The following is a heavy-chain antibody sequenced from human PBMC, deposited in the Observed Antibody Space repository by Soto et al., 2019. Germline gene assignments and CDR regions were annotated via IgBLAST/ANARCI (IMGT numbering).Heavy chain of an antibody. D-gene: IGHD3-22*01. CDR2: ISGSGGST. Sequence: EVQLLESGGGLVQPGGSLRLSCAASGFTFSSYAMSWVRQAPGKGLEWVSAISGSGGSTYYADSVKGRFTISRDNSKNTLYLQMNSLRAEDTAVYYCAKRLVGYYDSSGYYPNWGQGTLVTVSS. J-gene: IGHJ4*02. CDR3: AKRLVGYYDSSGYYPN. CDR1: GFTFSSYA. V-gene: IGHV3-23*01.